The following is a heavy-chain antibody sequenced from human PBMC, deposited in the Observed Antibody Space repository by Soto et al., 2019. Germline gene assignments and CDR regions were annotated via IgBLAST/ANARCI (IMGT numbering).Heavy chain of an antibody. Sequence: EVRLVESGGGLVQPGGSLRLSCAASGFTFSSYSMNWVRQAPGKGLEWVSYISSSSSTIYYADSVKGRFTISRDNAKNSLYLQMNSLRDEDTAVYYCARGSSEWELPAFDIWGQGTMVTVSS. CDR2: ISSSSSTI. CDR3: ARGSSEWELPAFDI. V-gene: IGHV3-48*02. J-gene: IGHJ3*02. D-gene: IGHD1-26*01. CDR1: GFTFSSYS.